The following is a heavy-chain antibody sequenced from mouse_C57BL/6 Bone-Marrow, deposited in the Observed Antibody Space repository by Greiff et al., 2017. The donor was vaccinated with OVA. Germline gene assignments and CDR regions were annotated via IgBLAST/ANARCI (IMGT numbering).Heavy chain of an antibody. Sequence: QVQLQQPGAELVRPGTSVKLSCKASGYTFTSYWMHWVKQRPGQGLEWIGVIDPSDSYTNYNQQFKGKATLTVDTSSSTAYMQLSSLTSEDSAVYYCFYGSRGRYYFDYWGQGTTLTVSS. V-gene: IGHV1-59*01. CDR2: IDPSDSYT. CDR1: GYTFTSYW. D-gene: IGHD1-1*01. J-gene: IGHJ2*01. CDR3: FYGSRGRYYFDY.